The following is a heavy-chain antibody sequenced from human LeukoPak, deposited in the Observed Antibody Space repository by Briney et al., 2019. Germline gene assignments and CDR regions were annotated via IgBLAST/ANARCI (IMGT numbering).Heavy chain of an antibody. V-gene: IGHV1-8*01. CDR2: MNPNSGNT. Sequence: GASVKVSCKASGYTFTSYDINWVRQATGQGLEWMGWMNPNSGNTGYAQKFQGRVTMTRNTSMSTAYMELSSLRSEDTAVYYCARGQKGRLRLRDYYFDYWGQGTLVTVSS. D-gene: IGHD5-12*01. CDR1: GYTFTSYD. J-gene: IGHJ4*02. CDR3: ARGQKGRLRLRDYYFDY.